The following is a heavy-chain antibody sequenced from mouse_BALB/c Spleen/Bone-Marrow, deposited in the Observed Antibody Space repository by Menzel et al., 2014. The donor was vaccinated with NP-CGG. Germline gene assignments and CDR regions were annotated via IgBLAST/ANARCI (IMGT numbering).Heavy chain of an antibody. J-gene: IGHJ2*01. CDR2: IDPANGNT. Sequence: EVKLMESGAELVKPGASVKLSCTGSGFNIXDTFMHWVKQRPEQGLEWIGRIDPANGNTKYDPKFQGKATITADTSSNTAYLQLTSLTSEDTAVYYCTRGEDYWGQGTTLAVSS. CDR3: TRGEDY. CDR1: GFNIXDTF. V-gene: IGHV14-3*02.